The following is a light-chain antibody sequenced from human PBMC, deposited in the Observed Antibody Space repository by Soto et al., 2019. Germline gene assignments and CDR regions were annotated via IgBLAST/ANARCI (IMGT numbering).Light chain of an antibody. CDR3: SSYTNINTRACV. CDR1: SSDVGGYNY. V-gene: IGLV2-8*01. CDR2: EVN. J-gene: IGLJ1*01. Sequence: QSALTQPPSASGSPGQSVAISCTGTSSDVGGYNYVSWYQQHPGKAPKLMIYEVNKRPSGVPDRFSGSKSGNTASLTVSGLQAEDEADYYCSSYTNINTRACVFGTGTKVTVL.